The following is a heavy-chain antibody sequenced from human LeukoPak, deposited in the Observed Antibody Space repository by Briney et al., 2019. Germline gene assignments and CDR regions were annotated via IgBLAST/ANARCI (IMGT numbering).Heavy chain of an antibody. Sequence: GGSLRLSCAASGFTFSSYEMNWVRQAPGKGLEWVSYISSSGSTIYYADSVKGRFTISRDNAKNSLYLQMNSLRAEDTAVYYCAGGGSGSYYYDAFDIWGQGTMVTVSS. CDR1: GFTFSSYE. D-gene: IGHD3-10*01. V-gene: IGHV3-48*03. CDR2: ISSSGSTI. CDR3: AGGGSGSYYYDAFDI. J-gene: IGHJ3*02.